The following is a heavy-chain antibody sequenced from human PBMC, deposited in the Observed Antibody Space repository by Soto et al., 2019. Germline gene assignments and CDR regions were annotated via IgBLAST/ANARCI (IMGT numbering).Heavy chain of an antibody. V-gene: IGHV3-23*01. CDR2: VNNGGGGT. J-gene: IGHJ4*02. Sequence: TGGSLRLSCAASGFTFSNYAMTWARQAPGKGPEWISTVNNGGGGTYYADSVKGRFTISRDNSKNTLYLQVSSLRAEDTAVYYCAKERLGRGIDYWGQGILVTVSS. D-gene: IGHD3-10*01. CDR3: AKERLGRGIDY. CDR1: GFTFSNYA.